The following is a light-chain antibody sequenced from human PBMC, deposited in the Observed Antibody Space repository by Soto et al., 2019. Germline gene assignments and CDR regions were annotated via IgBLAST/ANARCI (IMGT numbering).Light chain of an antibody. CDR1: QSVNGW. V-gene: IGKV1-5*01. J-gene: IGKJ1*01. CDR3: QRYNSNPWT. CDR2: AAS. Sequence: DIQTTQSPSTLSASVGDRVTITCRASQSVNGWLAWYQQKPGKAPKLLIYAASNLESGVPSRFSGSGSGTEFTLTISSLQPDDSATYYCQRYNSNPWTFGQGTKVEVK.